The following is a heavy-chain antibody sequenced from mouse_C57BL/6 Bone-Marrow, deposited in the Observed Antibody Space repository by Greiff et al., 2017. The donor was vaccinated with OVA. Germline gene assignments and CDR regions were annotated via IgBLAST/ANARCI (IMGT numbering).Heavy chain of an antibody. Sequence: VQLQQSGTVLARPGASVKMSCKTSGYTFTSYWMHWVKQRPGQGLEWIGAIYPGNSDTSYNQKFKGKAKLTAVPSASTAYLELSSLTNEDAAVYYCTREENDYDGGGYFDYWGQGTTLTVSS. V-gene: IGHV1-5*01. J-gene: IGHJ2*01. D-gene: IGHD2-4*01. CDR2: IYPGNSDT. CDR3: TREENDYDGGGYFDY. CDR1: GYTFTSYW.